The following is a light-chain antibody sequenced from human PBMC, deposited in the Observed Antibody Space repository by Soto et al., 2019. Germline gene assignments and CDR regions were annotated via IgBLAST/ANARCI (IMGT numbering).Light chain of an antibody. V-gene: IGKV3-11*01. CDR2: DAS. J-gene: IGKJ3*01. Sequence: EIVLTQSPATLSLSPGERATLSCRASQSVSSYLAWYHQKPGQAPRLLIYDASNRATGIPARFSGSGSGTDFTLTISSLEPEDFAVYYGQQRSNWPLTFGPGTKVDIK. CDR1: QSVSSY. CDR3: QQRSNWPLT.